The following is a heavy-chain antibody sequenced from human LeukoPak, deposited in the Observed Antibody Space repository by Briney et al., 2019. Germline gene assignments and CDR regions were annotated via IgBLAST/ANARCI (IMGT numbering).Heavy chain of an antibody. J-gene: IGHJ4*02. CDR3: ARDRAWNYFDY. V-gene: IGHV3-23*01. CDR1: GFTFSSHT. D-gene: IGHD3-3*01. CDR2: ISSDGGDT. Sequence: GGSLRLSCAASGFTFSSHTMSWVRQAPGKGLEWVSAISSDGGDTYYADSVKGRFTIFRDNSKNTLYLQMDSLRAEDTAVYYCARDRAWNYFDYWGQGTLVTVSS.